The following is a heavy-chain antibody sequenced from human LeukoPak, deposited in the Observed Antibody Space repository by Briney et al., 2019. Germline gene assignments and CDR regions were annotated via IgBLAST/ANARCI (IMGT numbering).Heavy chain of an antibody. D-gene: IGHD5-18*01. CDR2: INHSGST. CDR1: GGSISSYY. CDR3: ARGVVDTAMVSPYPFGY. V-gene: IGHV4-34*01. J-gene: IGHJ4*02. Sequence: SETLSLTCTVSGGSISSYYWSWIRQPPGKGLEWIGEINHSGSTNYNPSLKSRVTISVDTSKNQFSLKLSSVTAADTAVYYCARGVVDTAMVSPYPFGYWGQGTLVTVSS.